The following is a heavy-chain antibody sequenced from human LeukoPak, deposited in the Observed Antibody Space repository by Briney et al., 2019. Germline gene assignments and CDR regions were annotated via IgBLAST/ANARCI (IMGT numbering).Heavy chain of an antibody. CDR1: GGSISSSSYY. Sequence: SETLSLTCTVSGGSISSSSYYWGWIRQPPGKGLEWIGSIYYSGSTYYNPSLKSRVTISVDTSKNQFSLKLSSVTAADTAVYYCARGGVMTVDAFDIWGQGTMVTVSS. CDR3: ARGGVMTVDAFDI. CDR2: IYYSGST. D-gene: IGHD2-21*01. J-gene: IGHJ3*02. V-gene: IGHV4-39*07.